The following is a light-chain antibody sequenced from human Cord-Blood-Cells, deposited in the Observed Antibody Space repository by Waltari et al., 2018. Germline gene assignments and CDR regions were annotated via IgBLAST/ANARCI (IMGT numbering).Light chain of an antibody. CDR2: GAS. CDR1: QSVSSSY. CDR3: QQYGSSPPLFT. J-gene: IGKJ3*01. V-gene: IGKV3-20*01. Sequence: EIVLTQSPGTLSLSPGERATLSCRASQSVSSSYLAWYQQKPGQAPRLLIYGASSRATGIPDRFSGRGSGTDFTLTISRLEPEEFAVYYCQQYGSSPPLFTFGPGTKVDIK.